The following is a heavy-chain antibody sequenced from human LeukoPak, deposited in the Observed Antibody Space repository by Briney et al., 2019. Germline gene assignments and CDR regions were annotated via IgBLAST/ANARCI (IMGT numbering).Heavy chain of an antibody. D-gene: IGHD3-10*01. CDR2: IYYSGTT. CDR3: ARAPKYYYASGSSLFDY. J-gene: IGHJ4*02. CDR1: GGSITSGDYH. Sequence: PSQTLSLTCSVSGGSITSGDYHWSWIPQPPGKGLEWIRYIYYSGTTHYNPSLKSRVTMSVDTSKNLFSMQLSSVTAADTAVYYCARAPKYYYASGSSLFDYWGQGTLVTVSS. V-gene: IGHV4-30-4*01.